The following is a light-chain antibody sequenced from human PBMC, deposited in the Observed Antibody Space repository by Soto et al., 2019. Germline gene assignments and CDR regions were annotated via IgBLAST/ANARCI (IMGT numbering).Light chain of an antibody. J-gene: IGKJ1*01. CDR3: QQYGSSVRT. Sequence: DIALTQSPGTLSLSPGDRAILSCRASQSVNSGSLAWYQQRPGQAPRLLIYGATIRATGIPDKFSGSGSGTDFLLTISRLEPEDFAVYYCQQYGSSVRTFGQGTKVEIK. V-gene: IGKV3-20*01. CDR1: QSVNSGS. CDR2: GAT.